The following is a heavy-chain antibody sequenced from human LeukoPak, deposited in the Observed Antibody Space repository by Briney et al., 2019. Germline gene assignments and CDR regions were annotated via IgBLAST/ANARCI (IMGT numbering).Heavy chain of an antibody. CDR3: ATTESPFMVRSDY. D-gene: IGHD3-10*01. CDR2: IRYDGSNK. CDR1: GFTFSSYG. V-gene: IGHV3-30*02. J-gene: IGHJ4*02. Sequence: PGGSLRLSCAASGFTFSSYGMHWVRQAPGKGLEWVAFIRYDGSNKYYADSVKGRFTISRDNSKNTLYLQMNSLRAEDTAVYYCATTESPFMVRSDYWGQGTLVTVSS.